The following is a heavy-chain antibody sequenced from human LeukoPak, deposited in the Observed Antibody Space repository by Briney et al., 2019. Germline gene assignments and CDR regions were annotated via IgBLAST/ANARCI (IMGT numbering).Heavy chain of an antibody. CDR1: GGSIRSSSYN. D-gene: IGHD4-17*01. Sequence: SETPSLTCTVSGGSIRSSSYNWGWIRQPPGKGLEWIGSIHYTGSTCYNPSLKSRVTISLDMSKNQFSLKLRSMTAADTAMYYCAREIGDDYGDYGDFDYWGQGTLVTVSS. CDR3: AREIGDDYGDYGDFDY. V-gene: IGHV4-39*07. J-gene: IGHJ4*02. CDR2: IHYTGST.